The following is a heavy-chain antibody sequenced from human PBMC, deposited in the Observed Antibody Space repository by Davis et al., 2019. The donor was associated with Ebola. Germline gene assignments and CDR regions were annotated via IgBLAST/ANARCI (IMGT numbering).Heavy chain of an antibody. J-gene: IGHJ5*02. V-gene: IGHV1-8*01. Sequence: ASVKVSCKASGYTFTSYDINWVRQATGQGLEWMGWMNPNSGNTGYAQKFQGRVTMTRNTSISTAYMELSSLRSEDTAVYYRARAALVQGLTGNWFDPWGQGTLVTVSS. CDR3: ARAALVQGLTGNWFDP. CDR2: MNPNSGNT. D-gene: IGHD3-10*01. CDR1: GYTFTSYD.